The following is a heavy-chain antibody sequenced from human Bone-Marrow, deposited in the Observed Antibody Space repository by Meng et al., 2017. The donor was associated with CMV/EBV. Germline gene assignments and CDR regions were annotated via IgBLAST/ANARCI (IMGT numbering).Heavy chain of an antibody. J-gene: IGHJ5*02. Sequence: ASVKVSCKVSGYNFGELSIHWVRQAPGKGLEWMIGFDPENGETVYAQKFRGRMTMTEDSSTDTAYMELSRLRSEDTAVYYCARDRFDPWGQGTLVTVSS. CDR3: ARDRFDP. CDR1: GYNFGELS. CDR2: FDPENGET. V-gene: IGHV1-24*01.